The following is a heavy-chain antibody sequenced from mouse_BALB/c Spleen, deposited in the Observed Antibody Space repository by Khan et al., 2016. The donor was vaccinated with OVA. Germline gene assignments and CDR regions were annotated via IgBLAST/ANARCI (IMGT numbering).Heavy chain of an antibody. J-gene: IGHJ3*01. Sequence: EVKLVESGGGLVKPGGSLKVSCAASGFTFSNYAMSWVRQTPEKRMEWVASISTGGNTYYPDSVKGRFTISRDNDRSVLSLQMSSLRSEDTALYYCSRDYWFVYWGQGTLVTVSA. V-gene: IGHV5-6-5*01. CDR2: ISTGGNT. CDR1: GFTFSNYA. CDR3: SRDYWFVY.